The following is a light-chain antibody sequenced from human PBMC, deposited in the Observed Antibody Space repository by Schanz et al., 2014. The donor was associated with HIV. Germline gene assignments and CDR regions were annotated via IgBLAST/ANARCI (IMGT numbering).Light chain of an antibody. V-gene: IGLV3-1*01. Sequence: SYELTQPPSVSVSPGQTASITCSGDKLGDKYACWYHQKPGQSPVLVIYQDSKRPSGVPDRFSGSKSGNTASLTVSGLQAEDEADYYCSSFAGSNKPYVFGTGTKLTVL. CDR3: SSFAGSNKPYV. J-gene: IGLJ1*01. CDR2: QDS. CDR1: KLGDKY.